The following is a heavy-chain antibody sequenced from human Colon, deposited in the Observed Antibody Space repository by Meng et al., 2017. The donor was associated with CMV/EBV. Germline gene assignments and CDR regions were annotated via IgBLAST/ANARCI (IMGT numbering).Heavy chain of an antibody. J-gene: IGHJ6*02. CDR3: ARSKVPTTPYYYYYGMDV. CDR1: GFTFNTYA. D-gene: IGHD4/OR15-4a*01. V-gene: IGHV3-23*03. CDR2: IYSDDSST. Sequence: GGSLRLSCAASGFTFNTYAMSWVRQAPGKGLESVSVIYSDDSSTSYADSVKGRFTISRDNSKITLYLQMNSLRAEDTAVYYCARSKVPTTPYYYYYGMDVWGQGTTVTVSS.